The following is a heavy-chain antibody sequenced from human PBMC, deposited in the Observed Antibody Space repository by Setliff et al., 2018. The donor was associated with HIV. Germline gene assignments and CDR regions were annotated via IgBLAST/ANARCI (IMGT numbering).Heavy chain of an antibody. D-gene: IGHD1-20*01. J-gene: IGHJ3*02. Sequence: SETLSLTCTVSGGSISSYCWSWIRQPPGKGLEWIGYICDSGITKYSPSLKSRVTISVDRSKNQFSLKLSSVTAADTAVYYCARDLDNWKGLNAFDIWGQGTMVTVSS. CDR1: GGSISSYC. CDR3: ARDLDNWKGLNAFDI. V-gene: IGHV4-59*01. CDR2: ICDSGIT.